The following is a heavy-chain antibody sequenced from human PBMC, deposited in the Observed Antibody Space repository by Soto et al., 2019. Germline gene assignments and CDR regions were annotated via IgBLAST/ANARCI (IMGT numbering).Heavy chain of an antibody. J-gene: IGHJ4*02. D-gene: IGHD5-18*01. CDR3: ARLEEVDTAMVDY. CDR1: GYSFSSYW. CDR2: IYPGDSDT. V-gene: IGHV5-51*01. Sequence: SLKISCKGSGYSFSSYWIVWVRQMPGKGLEWMGIIYPGDSDTRYSPSFQGQVTISADKSISTAYLQWSSLKASDTAMYYCARLEEVDTAMVDYWGQGTLVTVSS.